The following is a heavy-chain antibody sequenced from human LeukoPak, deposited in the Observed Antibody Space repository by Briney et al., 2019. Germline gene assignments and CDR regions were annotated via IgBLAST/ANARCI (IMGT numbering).Heavy chain of an antibody. CDR3: ARVGIYCSGGSCYSVFDY. J-gene: IGHJ4*02. CDR1: GFTFSSYD. D-gene: IGHD2-15*01. V-gene: IGHV3-13*05. CDR2: IGTAGDP. Sequence: GGSLRLSCAASGFTFSSYDMHWVRQATGKGLEWVSAIGTAGDPYYPGSVKGRFTISRENAKNSLYLQMNSLRAGDTAVYYCARVGIYCSGGSCYSVFDYWGQGTLVTVSS.